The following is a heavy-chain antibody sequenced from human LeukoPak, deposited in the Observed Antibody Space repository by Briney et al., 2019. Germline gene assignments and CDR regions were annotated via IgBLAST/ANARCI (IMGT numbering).Heavy chain of an antibody. D-gene: IGHD5-18*01. Sequence: GGSLRPSCAASGFTFSSYAMSWVRQAPGKGLEWVSAISGSGGSTYYADSVKGRFTISRDNTKNTLYLQMNSLRAEDTAVYYCAKDLSSYSYPYYFDYWGQGTLVTVSS. J-gene: IGHJ4*02. V-gene: IGHV3-23*01. CDR2: ISGSGGST. CDR1: GFTFSSYA. CDR3: AKDLSSYSYPYYFDY.